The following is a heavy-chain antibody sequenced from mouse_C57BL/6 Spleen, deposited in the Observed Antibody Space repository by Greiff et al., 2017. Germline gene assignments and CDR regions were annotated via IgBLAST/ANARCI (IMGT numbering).Heavy chain of an antibody. V-gene: IGHV5-17*01. J-gene: IGHJ2*01. CDR3: AREGPYDYDGFYFDY. D-gene: IGHD2-4*01. Sequence: EVQVVESGGGLVKPGGSLKLSCAASGFTFSDYGMHWVRQAPEKGLEWVAYISSGSSTIYYADTVKGRFTISRDNAKNTLFLQMTSLRSEDTAMYYCAREGPYDYDGFYFDYWGQGTTLTVSS. CDR1: GFTFSDYG. CDR2: ISSGSSTI.